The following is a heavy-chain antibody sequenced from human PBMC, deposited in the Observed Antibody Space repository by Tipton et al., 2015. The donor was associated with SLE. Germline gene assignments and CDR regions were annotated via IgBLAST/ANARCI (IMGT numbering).Heavy chain of an antibody. V-gene: IGHV1-2*02. J-gene: IGHJ6*02. D-gene: IGHD5-24*01. Sequence: QLVQSGAEVKKPGASVKVSCKASGYPFIGYYMHWVRQTPGQGLEWMGWINPNSGDTHYAQKFQGRVTMTRDTSISTAYMELSGLRSDDTAVYYCARSPSWLTGDYYGMDVWGQGTTVTVSS. CDR1: GYPFIGYY. CDR2: INPNSGDT. CDR3: ARSPSWLTGDYYGMDV.